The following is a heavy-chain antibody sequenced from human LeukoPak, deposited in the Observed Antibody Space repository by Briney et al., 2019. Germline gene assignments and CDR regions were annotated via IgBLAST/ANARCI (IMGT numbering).Heavy chain of an antibody. CDR1: GYTFTSYD. J-gene: IGHJ4*02. V-gene: IGHV1-8*01. D-gene: IGHD7-27*01. Sequence: ASVKVSCKASGYTFTSYDFSWVRQATGQRPEWMGWMSPNSGDTGYAQKFQDRVTMTRNTSISTAYMELSSLRSDDTAVYYCVRGPPNWGYDYWGPGTLVTVSS. CDR3: VRGPPNWGYDY. CDR2: MSPNSGDT.